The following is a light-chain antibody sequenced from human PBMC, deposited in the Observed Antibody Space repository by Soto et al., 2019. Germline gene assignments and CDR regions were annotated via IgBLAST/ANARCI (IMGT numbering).Light chain of an antibody. Sequence: EIELTQSPGTLSLSAGERATLSCRASQSVSSSYLAWYQQKPDQAPSLLIYGASSRATGIPYRFSGSGRGTDFTLTISRLEPEDFAMYYCQQYGSPLLTFGQGTKVEIK. CDR3: QQYGSPLLT. CDR2: GAS. V-gene: IGKV3-20*01. J-gene: IGKJ1*01. CDR1: QSVSSSY.